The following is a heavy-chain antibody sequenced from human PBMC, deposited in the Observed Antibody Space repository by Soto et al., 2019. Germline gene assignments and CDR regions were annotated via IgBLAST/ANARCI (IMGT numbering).Heavy chain of an antibody. J-gene: IGHJ3*02. CDR2: ISGSGGST. CDR1: GFTFSSYA. V-gene: IGHV3-23*01. D-gene: IGHD3-3*01. Sequence: GGSMRLSCAASGFTFSSYAMSWVRQAPGKGLEWVSAISGSGGSTYYADSVKGRFTISRDNSKNTLYLQMNSLRAEDTAVYYCAKDRRSLDAFDIWGQGTMVTFSS. CDR3: AKDRRSLDAFDI.